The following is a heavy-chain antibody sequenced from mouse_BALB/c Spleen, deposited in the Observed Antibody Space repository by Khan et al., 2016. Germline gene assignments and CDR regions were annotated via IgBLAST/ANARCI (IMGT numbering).Heavy chain of an antibody. J-gene: IGHJ4*01. CDR2: ISSGGST. D-gene: IGHD2-1*01. Sequence: EVELVESGGGLVKPGGSLKLSCAASGFTFRNYAMSWVRQTPEKRLEWVASISSGGSTYYPDSVKGRITIFRDNARNIMYLQMSILRSEDTAMYYCARGYGNFVNPHYAMDYWGQGTSVTVSS. CDR1: GFTFRNYA. V-gene: IGHV5-6-5*01. CDR3: ARGYGNFVNPHYAMDY.